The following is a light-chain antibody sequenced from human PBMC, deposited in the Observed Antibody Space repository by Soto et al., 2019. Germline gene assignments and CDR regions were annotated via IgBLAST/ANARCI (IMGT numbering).Light chain of an antibody. CDR3: QQYDNLPFT. CDR2: DAS. J-gene: IGKJ3*01. V-gene: IGKV1-33*01. CDR1: QDINKY. Sequence: DIQMTQSPSSLSASVGDRVTITCQASQDINKYLNSYQQKVGKAPKLLIDDASNLETGVPSRFSGSGSGTDFTFTISSLQPEDIATYYCQQYDNLPFTFGPGTKVDIK.